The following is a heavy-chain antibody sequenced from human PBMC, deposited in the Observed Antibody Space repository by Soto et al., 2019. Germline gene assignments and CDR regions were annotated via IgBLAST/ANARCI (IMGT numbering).Heavy chain of an antibody. CDR2: IYPGDSDT. J-gene: IGHJ4*02. CDR3: SRHFGRQQLAQIRVGLGSSWSRSDS. V-gene: IGHV5-51*01. CDR1: GDSFTSYW. D-gene: IGHD6-13*01. Sequence: LGESRKISCKGSGDSFTSYWIGWVRQIPWKGLEWMGIIYPGDSDTRYSPSFQGQVTISADKSISTAYLQWSSLKASDTAMYSCSRHFGRQQLAQIRVGLGSSWSRSDSCGQGTLATVYS.